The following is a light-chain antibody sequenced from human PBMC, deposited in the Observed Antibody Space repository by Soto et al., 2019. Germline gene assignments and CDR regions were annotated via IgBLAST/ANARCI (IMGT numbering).Light chain of an antibody. CDR1: QSVSSN. V-gene: IGKV3-15*01. CDR2: DAS. CDR3: QQYGTSPRT. Sequence: EVVLSQSPAILSVSPGERSTLSGMFSQSVSSNLAWYQQKPGQAPRLLIYDASSRATGIPARFSGSGSGTEFTLTISRLEPEDFAVYYCQQYGTSPRTFCQGAKVDI. J-gene: IGKJ1*01.